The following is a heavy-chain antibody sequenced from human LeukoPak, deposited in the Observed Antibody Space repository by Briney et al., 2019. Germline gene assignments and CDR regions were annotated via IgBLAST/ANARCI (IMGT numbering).Heavy chain of an antibody. V-gene: IGHV4-39*02. CDR2: IYYSGST. Sequence: SETLCLTCTVSGGSISSSSYYWGWIRQPPGKGLEWIGSIYYSGSTYYNPSLKSRVTISVDTSKNQFSLKLSSVTAADTAVYYCAREGSRIAAAGTYAFDIWGQGTMVTVSS. D-gene: IGHD6-13*01. CDR3: AREGSRIAAAGTYAFDI. CDR1: GGSISSSSYY. J-gene: IGHJ3*02.